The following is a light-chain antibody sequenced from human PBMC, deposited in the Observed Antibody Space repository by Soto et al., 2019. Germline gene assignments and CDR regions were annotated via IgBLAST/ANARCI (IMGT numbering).Light chain of an antibody. CDR2: GAS. CDR1: QSVSSN. V-gene: IGKV3-15*01. Sequence: EIVMTQSPATLSVSPGERATLSCRASQSVSSNLAWYQQKPGQAPRLLIYGASTRATGIPASFSGSGSGTELTLTISSLQSEDFAVYYCQQYNNWPPLTFGQGTRLEIK. CDR3: QQYNNWPPLT. J-gene: IGKJ5*01.